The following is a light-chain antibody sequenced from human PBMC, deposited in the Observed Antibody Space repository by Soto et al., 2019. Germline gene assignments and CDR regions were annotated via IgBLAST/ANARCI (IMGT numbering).Light chain of an antibody. CDR3: QQSNNSPPT. J-gene: IGKJ4*01. CDR1: QSINSF. CDR2: AAS. Sequence: DIQLTQSPSSLSASVGDRVTITCRASQSINSFLHWYQQKPGKAPKLLIYAASRLQSEVPSRFSRSRSGTEFTRTINSLQPDDFATYYCQQSNNSPPTFGGGTKVEIK. V-gene: IGKV1-39*01.